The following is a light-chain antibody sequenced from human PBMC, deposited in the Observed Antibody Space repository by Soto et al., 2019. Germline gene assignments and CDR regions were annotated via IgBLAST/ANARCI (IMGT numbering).Light chain of an antibody. Sequence: EIVLTQSPATLSLSPGERATLSCRASQSVSSYLAWYQQKPGQAPRLLIYDASNRATGIPARFSGSGSGTDFTLTISXXXXXXXAVYYCQQRSNWPTFGQGTKVEIK. CDR1: QSVSSY. CDR3: QQRSNWPT. V-gene: IGKV3-11*01. CDR2: DAS. J-gene: IGKJ1*01.